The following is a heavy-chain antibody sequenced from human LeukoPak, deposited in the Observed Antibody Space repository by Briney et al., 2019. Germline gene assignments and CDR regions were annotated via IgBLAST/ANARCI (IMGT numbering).Heavy chain of an antibody. CDR1: GFTFSDYY. Sequence: GGSLRLSCAASGFTFSDYYMSWIRQAPGRGLEWVSYISNSGTTRYYADSVRGRFTISRDKSKNTVFLQMNSLRADDTAVYYCAKALRAAHRPVYTYYYMDVWGKGTTVTVSS. V-gene: IGHV3-11*01. CDR2: ISNSGTTR. D-gene: IGHD5/OR15-5a*01. CDR3: AKALRAAHRPVYTYYYMDV. J-gene: IGHJ6*03.